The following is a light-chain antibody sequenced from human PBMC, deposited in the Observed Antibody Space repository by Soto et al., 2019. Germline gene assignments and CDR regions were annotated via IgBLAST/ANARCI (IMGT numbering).Light chain of an antibody. CDR2: GAS. CDR1: ESVSSN. Sequence: EIVMTQSPATLSVSPGEGSTLSCRARESVSSNLAWYQQKPGQAPRLLIYGASTRATGIPARFSGSGSGTEFTLTISTLQSEDFAVYYCQHYNNWPRTFGQGTKVEIK. J-gene: IGKJ1*01. V-gene: IGKV3-15*01. CDR3: QHYNNWPRT.